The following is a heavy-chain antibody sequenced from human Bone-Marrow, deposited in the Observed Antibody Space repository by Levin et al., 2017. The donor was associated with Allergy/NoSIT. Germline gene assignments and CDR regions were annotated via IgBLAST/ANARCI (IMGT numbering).Heavy chain of an antibody. Sequence: PGESLKISCKGTGYNFNSYWITWVRQMPGKGLEWMGRIDPSDSQTKYSPSFQGHVTISADRSISTAYLQWNSLSASDTAIYYCARLSTVTDCWGQGTLVTVSS. CDR1: GYNFNSYW. J-gene: IGHJ1*01. D-gene: IGHD4-17*01. CDR2: IDPSDSQT. V-gene: IGHV5-10-1*01. CDR3: ARLSTVTDC.